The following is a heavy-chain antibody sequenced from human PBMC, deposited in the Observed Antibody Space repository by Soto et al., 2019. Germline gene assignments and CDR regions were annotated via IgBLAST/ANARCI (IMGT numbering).Heavy chain of an antibody. CDR3: AKDPMGVRGYSYHY. V-gene: IGHV3-23*01. CDR1: GFTFSNYW. D-gene: IGHD3-22*01. CDR2: ISGSGGST. J-gene: IGHJ4*02. Sequence: PGGSLRLSCAASGFTFSNYWMSWVRQAPGKGLEWVSAISGSGGSTYYADSVKGRFTISRDNSKNTLYLQMNSLRAEDTAVYYCAKDPMGVRGYSYHYWGQGTLVTVSS.